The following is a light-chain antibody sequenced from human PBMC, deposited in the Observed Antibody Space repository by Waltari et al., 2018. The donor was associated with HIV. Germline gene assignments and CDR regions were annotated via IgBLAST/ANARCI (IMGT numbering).Light chain of an antibody. V-gene: IGLV2-14*01. CDR1: SSDVGGYNY. CDR3: SSYISSSTLL. Sequence: GQSITISCTGTSSDVGGYNYVSWYQQHPDKAPKLMIYEVSNRPSGVSNRFSGSKSGNTASLTISGLQAEDEADYYCSSYISSSTLLFGGGTKLTVL. J-gene: IGLJ2*01. CDR2: EVS.